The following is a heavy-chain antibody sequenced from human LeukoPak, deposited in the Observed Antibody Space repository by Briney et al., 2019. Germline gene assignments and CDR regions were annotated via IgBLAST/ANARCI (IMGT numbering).Heavy chain of an antibody. CDR1: RFTFSTYA. CDR3: ARDRIAVAGMGAFQH. J-gene: IGHJ1*01. V-gene: IGHV3-30-3*01. D-gene: IGHD6-19*01. CDR2: ISNDGTNE. Sequence: GRSLRLSCAASRFTFSTYAMHWVRQAPGKGLEWVAGISNDGTNEDHADSVKGRFTISRDNSENTLYLQMNSLRAEDTAIYYCARDRIAVAGMGAFQHWGQGTLVTVSS.